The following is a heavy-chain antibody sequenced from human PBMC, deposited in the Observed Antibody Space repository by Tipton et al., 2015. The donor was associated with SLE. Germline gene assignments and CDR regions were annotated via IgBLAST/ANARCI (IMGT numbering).Heavy chain of an antibody. CDR2: IREDGSEN. J-gene: IGHJ4*02. CDR3: ARVAPTEVFDY. D-gene: IGHD1-1*01. V-gene: IGHV3-7*01. CDR1: GFTFSNNW. Sequence: VQLVQSGGGLVQPGGSLRLSCVVSGFTFSNNWMAWVRQAPGKGLEWVAHIREDGSENFYVDSVRGRFAISRDNAQNSLYLHMNSLRAEDTAVYYCARVAPTEVFDYWGQGTLVTVSS.